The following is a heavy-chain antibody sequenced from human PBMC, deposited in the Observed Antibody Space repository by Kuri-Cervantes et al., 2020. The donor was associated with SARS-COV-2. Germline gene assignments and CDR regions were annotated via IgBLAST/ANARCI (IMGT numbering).Heavy chain of an antibody. V-gene: IGHV4-34*01. J-gene: IGHJ4*02. D-gene: IGHD2-8*01. CDR1: GGSFSGYY. Sequence: SQTLSLTCAVYGGSFSGYYWSWIRQPPGKGLEWIGEINHSGSTNYNPSLKSRVTISVDTSKNQFSLKLSSVTAADTAVYYCARQTCTNGVCYTFDYWGQGTLVTVSS. CDR2: INHSGST. CDR3: ARQTCTNGVCYTFDY.